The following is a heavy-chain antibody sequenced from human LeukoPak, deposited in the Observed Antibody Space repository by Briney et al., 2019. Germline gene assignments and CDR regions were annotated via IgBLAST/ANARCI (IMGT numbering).Heavy chain of an antibody. CDR1: TYIFTSYY. V-gene: IGHV1-46*01. D-gene: IGHD5-24*01. J-gene: IGHJ4*02. Sequence: GASVKVSCKASTYIFTSYYIHWVRQAPGQGLEWMGLINPTDDSTSYAQKFQGRVSVTRDTSTSTVYMELSSLRSEDTAVCYCAREGDGYKKFDYWAQGILVTVSS. CDR3: AREGDGYKKFDY. CDR2: INPTDDST.